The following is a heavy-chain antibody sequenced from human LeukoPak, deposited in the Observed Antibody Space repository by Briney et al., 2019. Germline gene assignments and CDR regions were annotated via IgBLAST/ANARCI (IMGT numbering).Heavy chain of an antibody. V-gene: IGHV4-59*01. Sequence: SETLSLTCTVSGGSISSYYWSWLRQPPGKGLEWIGYIYYSGSTNYNPSLKSRVTISVDTSKNQFSLKLSSVTAADTAVYYCARGYDFWSGYSLGMDVWGQGTTVTVSS. CDR1: GGSISSYY. CDR2: IYYSGST. D-gene: IGHD3-3*01. CDR3: ARGYDFWSGYSLGMDV. J-gene: IGHJ6*02.